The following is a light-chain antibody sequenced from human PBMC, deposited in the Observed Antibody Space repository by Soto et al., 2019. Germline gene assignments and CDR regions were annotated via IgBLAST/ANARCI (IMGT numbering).Light chain of an antibody. V-gene: IGKV3-20*01. Sequence: EIVLTQSPDTLSLSPGESATLSCRASQSVSSSYLAWYQQKPGQAPRLLIYGASSRATGIPDRFSGSESGTDFTLTISRLEPEDFAVYYCQQYGSSPRVQITFGQGTRLEIK. CDR1: QSVSSSY. J-gene: IGKJ5*01. CDR3: QQYGSSPRVQIT. CDR2: GAS.